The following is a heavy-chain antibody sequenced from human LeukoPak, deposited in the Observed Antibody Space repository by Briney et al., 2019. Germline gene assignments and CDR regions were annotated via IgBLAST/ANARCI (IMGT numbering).Heavy chain of an antibody. V-gene: IGHV4-30-2*01. CDR1: GDSISSSTCN. CDR2: ISQSGNS. Sequence: SESLSLTCKVSGDSISSSTCNWSWIRQPPGKGLEWIGYISQSGNSYFTPSLQSRATISVDRSKNHFSLTLISVTAADTAVYYCARDQVDYEIPDHFDYWGKGTLVTVSS. J-gene: IGHJ4*02. CDR3: ARDQVDYEIPDHFDY. D-gene: IGHD3-22*01.